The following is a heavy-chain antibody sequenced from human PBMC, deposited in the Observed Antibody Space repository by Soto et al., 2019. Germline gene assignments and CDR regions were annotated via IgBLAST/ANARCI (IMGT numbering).Heavy chain of an antibody. Sequence: ASVKVSCKASGGTFSSYRINWVRQAPGQGLEWVGGIAPIYRTADYAQEFQDRVTITADESARTTYMELRSLKSQDTAVYYCVRDSGAKLSSSWGQGTLVTVSS. V-gene: IGHV1-69*13. CDR3: VRDSGAKLSSS. D-gene: IGHD6-13*01. CDR2: IAPIYRTA. J-gene: IGHJ4*02. CDR1: GGTFSSYR.